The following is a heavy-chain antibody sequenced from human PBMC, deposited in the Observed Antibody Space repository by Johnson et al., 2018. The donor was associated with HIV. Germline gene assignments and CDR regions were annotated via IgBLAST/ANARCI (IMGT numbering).Heavy chain of an antibody. D-gene: IGHD3-22*01. CDR1: GFTFSSYW. CDR3: ARVIRAYDSSGYAGDAFDI. Sequence: VQLVESGGGLVQPGGSLRLSCAASGFTFSSYWMHWVRQAPGKGLEWLSGINWNGGSTGYADSVKGRFTISRDNAKNSLYLQMNSLRAEDTALYYCARVIRAYDSSGYAGDAFDIWGQGTMVTVSS. CDR2: INWNGGST. J-gene: IGHJ3*02. V-gene: IGHV3-20*04.